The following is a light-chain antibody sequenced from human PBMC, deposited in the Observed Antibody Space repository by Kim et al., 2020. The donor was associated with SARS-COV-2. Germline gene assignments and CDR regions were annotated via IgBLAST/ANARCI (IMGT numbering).Light chain of an antibody. Sequence: EPTSFSCRSSQSLLHSNGYYYLDWYLQKPGQSPQLLIYLGSNRASGVPDRFSGSGSGTDSTLKISRVEAEDVGVYYCMQTLLTPRTFGQGTKLEI. CDR2: LGS. J-gene: IGKJ2*01. CDR1: QSLLHSNGYYY. CDR3: MQTLLTPRT. V-gene: IGKV2-28*01.